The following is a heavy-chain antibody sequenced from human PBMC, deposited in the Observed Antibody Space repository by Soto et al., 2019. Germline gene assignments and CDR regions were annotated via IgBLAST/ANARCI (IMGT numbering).Heavy chain of an antibody. CDR2: VDPNGGGS. CDR1: GYNFTDYK. V-gene: IGHV1-2*04. J-gene: IGHJ4*01. Sequence: ASVKVSCKTSGYNFTDYKLHWVRQAPGQGLEWMGWVDPNGGGSNSAQKFQGSVTMTWDTSITTAYLDLTRLTTNDTATYFCATWVDYGDFEGFDFWG. CDR3: ATWVDYGDFEGFDF. D-gene: IGHD4-17*01.